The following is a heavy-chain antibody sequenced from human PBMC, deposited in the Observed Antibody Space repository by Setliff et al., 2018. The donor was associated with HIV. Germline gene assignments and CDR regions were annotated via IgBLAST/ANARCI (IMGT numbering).Heavy chain of an antibody. J-gene: IGHJ4*02. CDR2: IYTSGNT. V-gene: IGHV4-61*09. CDR1: GDFISSGSYY. Sequence: SETLSLTCIVSGDFISSGSYYWTWIRQPAGKGLEWIGHIYTSGNTNYNPSLKSRVTISVDTSKNQLSLNLTSVTAADTAVYYCARDVMEYFGNYFDYWGQGALVTVSS. CDR3: ARDVMEYFGNYFDY. D-gene: IGHD3-3*01.